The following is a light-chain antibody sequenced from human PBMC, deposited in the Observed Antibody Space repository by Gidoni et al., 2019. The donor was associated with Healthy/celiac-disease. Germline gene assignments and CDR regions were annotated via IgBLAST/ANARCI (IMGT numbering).Light chain of an antibody. CDR2: KDS. J-gene: IGLJ2*01. CDR3: QSADSSGTYPDVV. Sequence: SYELTQPPSVSVPPGQTARITCSGDALPKQYAYWYQQKPGQAPVLVIYKDSERPSGIPERFSGSSSGKTVTLTSSGVQAEDEADYYCQSADSSGTYPDVVFGGGTKLTVL. V-gene: IGLV3-25*03. CDR1: ALPKQY.